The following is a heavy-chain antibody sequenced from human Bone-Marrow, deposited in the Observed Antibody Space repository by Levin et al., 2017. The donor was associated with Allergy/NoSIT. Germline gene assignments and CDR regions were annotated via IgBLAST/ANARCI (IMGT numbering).Heavy chain of an antibody. Sequence: SETLSLTCAVSGGSISNGGYSWSWIRQPPGTGLEWIGYIYHSGSTYYNPSLKSRVTISVDRSKNQFSLKLSSVTAADTAVYYCAREDYYDSSGYYDWGQGTLVTVSS. CDR3: AREDYYDSSGYYD. D-gene: IGHD3-22*01. V-gene: IGHV4-30-2*01. J-gene: IGHJ4*02. CDR2: IYHSGST. CDR1: GGSISNGGYS.